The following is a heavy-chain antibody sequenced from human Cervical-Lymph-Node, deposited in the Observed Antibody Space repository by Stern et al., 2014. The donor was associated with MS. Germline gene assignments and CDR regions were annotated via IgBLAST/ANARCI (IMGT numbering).Heavy chain of an antibody. CDR3: AKKSVGTTGTTTAFDY. D-gene: IGHD1-1*01. CDR1: GFTFSNYG. CDR2: ISYDAGVK. V-gene: IGHV3-30*18. Sequence: VQLVESGGGVVQPGTSLRLSCAVSGFTFSNYGMHWVRQAPGKGLEWVAVISYDAGVKFYADSVKGRFTISRDTPKNTMYLQLNSLKVEDTAVYVCAKKSVGTTGTTTAFDYWGQGTLVTVSS. J-gene: IGHJ4*02.